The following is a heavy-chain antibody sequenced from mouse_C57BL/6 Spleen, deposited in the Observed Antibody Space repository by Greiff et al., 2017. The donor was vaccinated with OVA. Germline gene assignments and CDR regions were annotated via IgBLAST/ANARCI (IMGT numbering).Heavy chain of an antibody. CDR1: GFNIKDDY. D-gene: IGHD3-1*01. CDR3: TTPSGAY. V-gene: IGHV14-4*01. J-gene: IGHJ3*01. Sequence: EVQLMESGAELVRPGASVKLSCTASGFNIKDDYMHWVKQRPEQGLEWIGWIDPENGDTEYASKFQGKATITADTSSNTAYLQLSSLTSEDTAVYYCTTPSGAYWGQGTLVTVSA. CDR2: IDPENGDT.